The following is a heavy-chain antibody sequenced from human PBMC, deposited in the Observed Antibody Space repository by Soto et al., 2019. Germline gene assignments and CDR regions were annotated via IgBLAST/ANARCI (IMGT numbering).Heavy chain of an antibody. J-gene: IGHJ4*02. V-gene: IGHV4-30-4*01. Sequence: PSETLSLTCTVSGDSITSDDYYWSWIRQPPGKGLDWIGHIYYTGSAYYNPSLKSRVTISPDTSKNQFSLQLSSVTAADTAVYYCARVYTMIVKIWGQGTLVTVS. D-gene: IGHD3-22*01. CDR3: ARVYTMIVKI. CDR1: GDSITSDDYY. CDR2: IYYTGSA.